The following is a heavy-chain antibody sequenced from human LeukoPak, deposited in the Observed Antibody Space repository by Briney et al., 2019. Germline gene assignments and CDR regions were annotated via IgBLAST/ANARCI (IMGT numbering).Heavy chain of an antibody. V-gene: IGHV4-59*01. CDR2: IYYSGST. D-gene: IGHD6-19*01. J-gene: IGHJ6*02. CDR1: GGSISSYY. CDR3: ARGKQWGSYYYYYGMDV. Sequence: PSETLSLTCTVSGGSISSYYWSWIRQPPGKGLEWIGYIYYSGSTNYNPSLKSRVTISVDTSKNQFSLKLSSVTAADTAVYYCARGKQWGSYYYYYGMDVWGQGTTVTVSS.